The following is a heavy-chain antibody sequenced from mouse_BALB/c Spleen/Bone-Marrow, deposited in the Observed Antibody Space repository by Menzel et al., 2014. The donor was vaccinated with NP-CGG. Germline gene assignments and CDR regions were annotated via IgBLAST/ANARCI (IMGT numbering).Heavy chain of an antibody. V-gene: IGHV14-3*02. CDR2: IDPANGNT. D-gene: IGHD4-1*01. CDR1: GFNIKDTY. CDR3: ARWEYYAMDY. Sequence: EVQLQESGAELVKPGASVKLSCTASGFNIKDTYMHWVKQRPEQGLEWIGRIDPANGNTKYDPKFQGKATIAADTSSNTAYLQLSSLTSEDTAVYYCARWEYYAMDYWGQGTSVTVSS. J-gene: IGHJ4*01.